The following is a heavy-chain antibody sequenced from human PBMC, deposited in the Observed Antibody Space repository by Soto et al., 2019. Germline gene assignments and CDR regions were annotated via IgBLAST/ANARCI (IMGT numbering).Heavy chain of an antibody. CDR2: AYYSGAT. D-gene: IGHD2-21*01. V-gene: IGHV4-59*11. J-gene: IGHJ3*02. CDR1: GGSLTDHY. CDR3: AIGNDWKSSTFDI. Sequence: QVQLQESGPGLVKPSETLSLTCTVAGGSLTDHYWYWFRQSPGRGLQWIGYAYYSGATSYNPSLTCRVNMTVAPSKELFSLKLRSVTAADTAVYFCAIGNDWKSSTFDIWGQGTMVTVSS.